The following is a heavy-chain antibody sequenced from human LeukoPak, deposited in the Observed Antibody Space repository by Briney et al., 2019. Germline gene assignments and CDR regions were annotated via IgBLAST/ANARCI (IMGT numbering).Heavy chain of an antibody. J-gene: IGHJ5*02. CDR1: GYTFTGYY. D-gene: IGHD2-2*01. Sequence: GASVKVSCTASGYTFTGYYMHWVRQAPGQGLEWMGWINPNSGGTNYAQKFQGWVTMTRDTSISTAYMELSRLRSDDTAVYYCARDLGYCSGTSCYGWFDPWGQGTLVTVSS. V-gene: IGHV1-2*04. CDR2: INPNSGGT. CDR3: ARDLGYCSGTSCYGWFDP.